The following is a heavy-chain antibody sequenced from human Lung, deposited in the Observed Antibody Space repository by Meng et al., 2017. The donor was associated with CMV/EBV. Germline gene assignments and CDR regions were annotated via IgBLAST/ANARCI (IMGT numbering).Heavy chain of an antibody. J-gene: IGHJ6*01. CDR1: GGSLSGFY. CDR3: ARGMGYTDMPKLLKSRRPKDYYYGLDV. Sequence: SETLSFTCEAHGGSLSGFYWTWVRQAPGKGLEWIGAVSHSGSTNHNPYLATRVTMSVDTSKKQFSLQLKSLTAADTAIYYCARGMGYTDMPKLLKSRRPKDYYYGLDVWGHGTRVTVSS. CDR2: VSHSGST. V-gene: IGHV4-34*01. D-gene: IGHD2-2*01.